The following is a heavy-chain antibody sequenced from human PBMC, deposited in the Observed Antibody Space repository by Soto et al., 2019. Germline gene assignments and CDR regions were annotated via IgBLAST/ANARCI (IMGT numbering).Heavy chain of an antibody. Sequence: SVKVSCKASGGTFSSYAISWVRQAPGEGLEWMGGIIPIFGTANYAQKFQGRVTITADESTSTAYMELSSLRSEDTAVYYCARLLGYCSGGSCYKWFDPWGQGTLVTVSS. CDR1: GGTFSSYA. D-gene: IGHD2-15*01. CDR3: ARLLGYCSGGSCYKWFDP. CDR2: IIPIFGTA. V-gene: IGHV1-69*13. J-gene: IGHJ5*02.